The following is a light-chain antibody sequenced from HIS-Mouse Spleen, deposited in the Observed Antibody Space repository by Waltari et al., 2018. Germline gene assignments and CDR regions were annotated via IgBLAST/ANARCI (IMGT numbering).Light chain of an antibody. V-gene: IGLV3-1*01. J-gene: IGLJ2*01. Sequence: SYELTQPPSVSVSPGQTASITCSGDKLGDKYACWYQQKPGQSPVLVIYQDSKRPSGIPGRVSGSNSGNTATLTISGTQAMDEADYYCQAWDSSDSVFGGGTKLTVL. CDR2: QDS. CDR3: QAWDSSDSV. CDR1: KLGDKY.